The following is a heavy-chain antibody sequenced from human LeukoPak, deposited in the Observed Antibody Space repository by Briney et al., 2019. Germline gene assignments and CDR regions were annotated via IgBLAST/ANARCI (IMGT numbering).Heavy chain of an antibody. J-gene: IGHJ3*02. V-gene: IGHV1-2*02. CDR2: INPRSGVT. Sequence: ASVKVSCKASGHTLTGFYIHWVRQVPGQGLEWMGWINPRSGVTNYAQTFQDRVTMTRDTSISTAYMQLSRLGFDDTAIYYCARRSVIVVITPTDDAFDIWGQGTMVTVS. CDR3: ARRSVIVVITPTDDAFDI. D-gene: IGHD3-22*01. CDR1: GHTLTGFY.